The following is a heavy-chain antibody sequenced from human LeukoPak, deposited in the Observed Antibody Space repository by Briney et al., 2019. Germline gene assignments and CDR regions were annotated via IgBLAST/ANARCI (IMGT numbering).Heavy chain of an antibody. CDR1: GFTFSSYA. CDR2: ISGSGGST. D-gene: IGHD2-15*01. Sequence: GGSLRLSCAASGFTFSSYAMSWVRQAPGKGLEWVSAISGSGGSTYYADSVKGRFTISRDNSKNTLYLQMNSLRAEDTAVYYRAKDASLLPPSAEYFQHWGQGTLVTVSS. J-gene: IGHJ1*01. CDR3: AKDASLLPPSAEYFQH. V-gene: IGHV3-23*01.